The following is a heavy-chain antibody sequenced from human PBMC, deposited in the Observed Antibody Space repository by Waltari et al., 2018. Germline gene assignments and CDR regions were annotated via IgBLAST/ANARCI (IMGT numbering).Heavy chain of an antibody. D-gene: IGHD6-19*01. CDR3: ARVPHSSGWHYYYYGMDV. J-gene: IGHJ6*02. CDR2: INAGNGNT. CDR1: GYTFTSYA. Sequence: QVQLVQSGAEVKKPGASVKVSCKASGYTFTSYAMHWVRKAPGQRLEWMGWINAGNGNTKDSQKFQGRVTITRDTSASTAYMELSSLRSEDTAVYYCARVPHSSGWHYYYYGMDVWGQGTTVTVSS. V-gene: IGHV1-3*01.